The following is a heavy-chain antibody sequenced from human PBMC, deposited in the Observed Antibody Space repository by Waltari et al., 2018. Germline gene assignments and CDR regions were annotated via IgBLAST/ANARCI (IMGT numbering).Heavy chain of an antibody. CDR2: INPNRGGT. CDR1: CYTFTGYY. CDR3: ARDSVRRTFDH. J-gene: IGHJ5*02. Sequence: QVQLVQSGAEGKKPGASVTVSCKASCYTFTGYYMLWVRQAPEHGLEWMGWINPNRGGTNYAQKFKGRVTMTRETSSSTAYMELSRLRSDDTAVYYCARDSVRRTFDHWGQGTLVTVSS. D-gene: IGHD6-6*01. V-gene: IGHV1-2*02.